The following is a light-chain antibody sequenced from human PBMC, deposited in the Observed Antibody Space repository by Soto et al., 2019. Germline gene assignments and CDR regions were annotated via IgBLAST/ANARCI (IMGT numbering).Light chain of an antibody. J-gene: IGKJ1*01. CDR2: DAS. Sequence: DIQMTQSPSSLSASVGDRITITCRSSQSINNYLNWYQQRPGKAPKVIIYDASSLQSGVPSRFSGSGSGTDFPLTISSLQPEDFATYYCQQGFSAPPWTFGQGTKVEI. CDR1: QSINNY. V-gene: IGKV1-39*01. CDR3: QQGFSAPPWT.